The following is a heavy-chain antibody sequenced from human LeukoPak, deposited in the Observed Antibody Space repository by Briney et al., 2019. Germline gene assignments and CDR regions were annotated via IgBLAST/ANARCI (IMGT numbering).Heavy chain of an antibody. V-gene: IGHV3-9*01. Sequence: GRSLRLSCAASGFTFDDYAMHWVRQAPGKGLEWVSGISWNSGSIGYADSVKGRFTISRDNAKNSLYLQMNSLRAEDTALYYCAKDEVGPYGSGSYYRSVYWGQGTLVTVSS. CDR2: ISWNSGSI. CDR3: AKDEVGPYGSGSYYRSVY. J-gene: IGHJ4*02. CDR1: GFTFDDYA. D-gene: IGHD3-10*01.